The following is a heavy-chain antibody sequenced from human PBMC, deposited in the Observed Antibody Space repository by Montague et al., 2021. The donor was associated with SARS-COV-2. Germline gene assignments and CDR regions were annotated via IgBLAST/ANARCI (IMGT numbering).Heavy chain of an antibody. J-gene: IGHJ6*03. CDR1: GGSISSYY. CDR3: ARDSRTDFGRLFPDIGSYYYYMDV. CDR2: IYYSGST. Sequence: SETLSLTCTVSGGSISSYYWSWIRQPPGKGLEWIGYIYYSGSTNYNPSLKSRVTISVDTSKNQFSLKLSSVTAADTAVYYCARDSRTDFGRLFPDIGSYYYYMDVWGKGTTVTVSS. D-gene: IGHD3-9*01. V-gene: IGHV4-59*01.